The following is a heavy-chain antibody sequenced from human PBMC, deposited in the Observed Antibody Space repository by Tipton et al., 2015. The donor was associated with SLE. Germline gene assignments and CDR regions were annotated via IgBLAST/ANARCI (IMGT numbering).Heavy chain of an antibody. Sequence: LRLSCTVSGGSISSHYWSWIRQPPGKGLEWIGYIYYRGSTNYNPSLKSRVTISLDTSKNQFSLKLSSVTAADTAVYYCARGPTGSSAREDTWGQGTLVTVSS. CDR1: GGSISSHY. CDR2: IYYRGST. D-gene: IGHD2-2*01. J-gene: IGHJ4*02. V-gene: IGHV4-59*11. CDR3: ARGPTGSSAREDT.